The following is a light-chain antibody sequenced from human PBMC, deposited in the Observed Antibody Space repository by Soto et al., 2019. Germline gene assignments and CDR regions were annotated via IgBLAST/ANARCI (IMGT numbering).Light chain of an antibody. CDR2: YDD. CDR1: SSNIGNNA. V-gene: IGLV1-36*01. J-gene: IGLJ1*01. Sequence: QSVLTQPPSVSEAPRQRVTISCSGSSSNIGNNAVNWYQQLPGKAPKLLIYYDDLLPSGVSDRFSGSKSGTSASLAISGLQSEDEADYYWAAWDDSLNGSYVFGTGTKFTVL. CDR3: AAWDDSLNGSYV.